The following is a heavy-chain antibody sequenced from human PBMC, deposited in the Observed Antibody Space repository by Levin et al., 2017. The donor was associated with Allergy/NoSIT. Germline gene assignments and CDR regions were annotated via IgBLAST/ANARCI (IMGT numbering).Heavy chain of an antibody. V-gene: IGHV3-73*01. J-gene: IGHJ6*02. CDR2: IRSKANSYAT. CDR1: GFTFSGSP. D-gene: IGHD6-19*01. CDR3: TRPVAGSDYYYNGMDV. Sequence: GESLKISCAASGFTFSGSPMHWVRQASGKGLEWVGRIRSKANSYATVYAASVKGRFTISRDDSKNTAYLQMNSLKTEDTAVYYCTRPVAGSDYYYNGMDVWGRGTTVTVSS.